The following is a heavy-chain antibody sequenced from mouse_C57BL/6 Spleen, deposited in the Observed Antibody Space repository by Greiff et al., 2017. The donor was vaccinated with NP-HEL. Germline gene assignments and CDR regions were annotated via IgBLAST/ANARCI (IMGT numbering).Heavy chain of an antibody. D-gene: IGHD2-5*01. J-gene: IGHJ2*01. CDR2: INPGSGGT. CDR1: GYAFTNYL. Sequence: QVQLQQSGAELVRPGTSVKVSCKASGYAFTNYLIEWVKQRPGQGLEWIGVINPGSGGTNYNEKFKGKATLTAEKSSSSAYMQLSSLTSEDSAVYFCARSKDSNYVHWGQGTTLTVSS. CDR3: ARSKDSNYVH. V-gene: IGHV1-54*01.